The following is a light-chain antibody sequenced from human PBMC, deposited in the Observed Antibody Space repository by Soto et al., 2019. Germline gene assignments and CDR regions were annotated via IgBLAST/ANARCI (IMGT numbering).Light chain of an antibody. CDR3: QVWDTSNDHV. Sequence: SYELTQPPSVSVAPGXXXXXXXGGNNIGSKSVHRYQQKPGQAPVVGVYDDSDRPSGIPERFSGSNSGNTATLSISRVEAGDEADYYCQVWDTSNDHVFGTGTKLTVL. CDR1: NIGSKS. CDR2: DDS. J-gene: IGLJ1*01. V-gene: IGLV3-21*02.